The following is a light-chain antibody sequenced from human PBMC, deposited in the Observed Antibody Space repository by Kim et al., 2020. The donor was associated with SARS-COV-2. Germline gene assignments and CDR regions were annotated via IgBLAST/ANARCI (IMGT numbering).Light chain of an antibody. CDR1: SSDIGTNT. CDR2: SNV. V-gene: IGLV1-44*01. Sequence: GQRVTISGSGSSSDIGTNTVSWYQQFPGTTPKLLIYSNVQRPSGVPDRFSGSKSGTSASLAISGLQSEDEADYYCASWDDSLSGWVFGGGTKVTVL. J-gene: IGLJ3*02. CDR3: ASWDDSLSGWV.